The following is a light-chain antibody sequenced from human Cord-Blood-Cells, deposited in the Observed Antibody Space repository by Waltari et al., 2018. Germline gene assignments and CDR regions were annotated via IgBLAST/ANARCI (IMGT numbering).Light chain of an antibody. J-gene: IGKJ5*01. CDR2: AAS. CDR1: QSISSY. Sequence: DITMTQTPASLSAPVGDRVTTPCRASQSISSYLSWYQQKPGKAPKLLIYAASSLQSGVPSRFSGSGSGTDFTLTISSLQPEEFATYYCQQSYSTPITFGQGTRLEIK. V-gene: IGKV1-39*01. CDR3: QQSYSTPIT.